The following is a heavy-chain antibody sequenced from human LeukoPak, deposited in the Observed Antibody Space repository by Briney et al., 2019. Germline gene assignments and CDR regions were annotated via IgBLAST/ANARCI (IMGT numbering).Heavy chain of an antibody. CDR2: IYTSGST. Sequence: SETLSLTCTVSGGSISIYYWSWIRQPAGKGLEWIGRIYTSGSTNYNPSLKSRVTMSVDTSKSQFSLKLSSVTAADTAVYYCARVGRAAAGRGYFDYWGQGTLVTVSS. D-gene: IGHD6-13*01. CDR3: ARVGRAAAGRGYFDY. CDR1: GGSISIYY. V-gene: IGHV4-4*07. J-gene: IGHJ4*02.